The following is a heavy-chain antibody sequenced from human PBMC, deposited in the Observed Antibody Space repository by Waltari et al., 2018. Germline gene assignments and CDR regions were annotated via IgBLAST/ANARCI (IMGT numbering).Heavy chain of an antibody. CDR1: GFTFDDYA. D-gene: IGHD6-6*01. CDR2: ISWNSGSI. V-gene: IGHV3-9*03. J-gene: IGHJ4*02. Sequence: EVQLVESGGGLVQPGRSLRLSCAASGFTFDDYAMHWVRQAPGKGLEWVSGISWNSGSIGYADSVKGRFTISRDNAKNSLYLQMNSLRAEDMALYYCAKGEGPLVQPPFDYWGQGTLVTVSS. CDR3: AKGEGPLVQPPFDY.